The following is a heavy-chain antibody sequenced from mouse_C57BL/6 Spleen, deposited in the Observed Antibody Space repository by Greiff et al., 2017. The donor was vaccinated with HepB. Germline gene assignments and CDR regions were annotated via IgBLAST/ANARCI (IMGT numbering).Heavy chain of an antibody. J-gene: IGHJ4*01. V-gene: IGHV1-81*01. D-gene: IGHD1-1*01. CDR2: IYPRSGNT. Sequence: VQLQQSGAELARPGASVKLSCKASGYTFTSYGISWVKQRTGQGLEWIGEIYPRSGNTYYNEKFKGKATLTADKSSSTAYMELRSLTSEDSAVYFCAPSYGSSYGAAMDYWGQRTSVTVSS. CDR3: APSYGSSYGAAMDY. CDR1: GYTFTSYG.